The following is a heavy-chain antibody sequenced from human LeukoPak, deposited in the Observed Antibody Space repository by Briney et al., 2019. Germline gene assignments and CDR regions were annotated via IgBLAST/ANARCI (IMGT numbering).Heavy chain of an antibody. D-gene: IGHD3-22*01. J-gene: IGHJ4*02. CDR3: ARDRGGDYDSSGFQYHFDY. CDR1: GVSISSYY. V-gene: IGHV4-59*01. Sequence: SETLSLTCTVSGVSISSYYWTWIRQPPGKGLEWIGYIYSSGSTNYSPSLKSRVTISIDTSKNQFSLRLSSVTAAGTAVYFCARDRGGDYDSSGFQYHFDYWGQGALVTVSS. CDR2: IYSSGST.